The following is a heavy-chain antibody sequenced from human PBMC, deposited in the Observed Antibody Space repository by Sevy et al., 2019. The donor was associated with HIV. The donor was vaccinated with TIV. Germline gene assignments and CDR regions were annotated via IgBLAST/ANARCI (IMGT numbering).Heavy chain of an antibody. CDR3: ARPSPRIAAAAAAFYDN. V-gene: IGHV3-23*01. D-gene: IGHD6-13*01. CDR1: GYSFSSYA. Sequence: GGSLRLSCVVSGYSFSSYAISWVRQAPGKGLEWVSTINGRGGSTYYADSLKGRLTISRDIPKNTLFLQMINLRVDDTAIYYCARPSPRIAAAAAAFYDNWGQGTLVTVSS. J-gene: IGHJ4*02. CDR2: INGRGGST.